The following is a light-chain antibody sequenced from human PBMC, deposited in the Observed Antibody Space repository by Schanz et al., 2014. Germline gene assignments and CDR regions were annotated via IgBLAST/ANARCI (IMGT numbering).Light chain of an antibody. CDR3: QQYDNWWT. CDR2: RAT. CDR1: QSVSSD. Sequence: EIVMTQSPATLSVSPGERATLSCRASQSVSSDLAWYQQKPGQAPRLLIYRATARATGFPARFSGSGSGTEFTLTISSLQSEDFAVYYCQQYDNWWTFGPGTKVEVK. V-gene: IGKV3-15*01. J-gene: IGKJ1*01.